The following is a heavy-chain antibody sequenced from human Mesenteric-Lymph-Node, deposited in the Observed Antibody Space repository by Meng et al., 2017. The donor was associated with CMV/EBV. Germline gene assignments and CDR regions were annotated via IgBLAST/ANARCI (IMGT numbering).Heavy chain of an antibody. CDR2: IEQDGSEK. V-gene: IGHV3-7*01. CDR3: ARVGFRGCSSTSCYEDY. D-gene: IGHD2-2*01. CDR1: GFIFSSYW. J-gene: IGHJ4*02. Sequence: GGSLRLSCAASGFIFSSYWMTWVRQGPGKGLEWVAYIEQDGSEKYVDSVKGRFTISRDNATSSLYLQMNSLRAEDTAVYYCARVGFRGCSSTSCYEDYWGQGTLVTVSS.